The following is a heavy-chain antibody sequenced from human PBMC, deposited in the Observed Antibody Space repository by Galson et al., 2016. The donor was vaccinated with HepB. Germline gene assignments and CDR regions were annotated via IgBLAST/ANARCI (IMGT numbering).Heavy chain of an antibody. D-gene: IGHD6-19*01. Sequence: SLRLSCAASGFAFSSYAINWVRQTPGKGLKWISSIGLSGAPTYYADSVKGRFSISRDNSKNTLYLDMSSLRVDDSGIYYCAKPYTSGWLTSFDHWGQGTLVTVSS. V-gene: IGHV3-23*01. CDR2: IGLSGAPT. CDR1: GFAFSSYA. CDR3: AKPYTSGWLTSFDH. J-gene: IGHJ4*02.